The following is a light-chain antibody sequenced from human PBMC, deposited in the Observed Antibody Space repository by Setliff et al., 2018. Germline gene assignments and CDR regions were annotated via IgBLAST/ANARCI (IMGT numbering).Light chain of an antibody. V-gene: IGLV2-8*01. Sequence: QSVLAQPASVSGSPGQSITISCSGTSNDVGSYDLVSWYQQHPGKAPQLIIYDVTKRPSGVPDRFSGSKSGNTASLTVSGLQAEDEADYYCSSYADSNIFLFGTGTKVTV. J-gene: IGLJ1*01. CDR1: SNDVGSYDL. CDR2: DVT. CDR3: SSYADSNIFL.